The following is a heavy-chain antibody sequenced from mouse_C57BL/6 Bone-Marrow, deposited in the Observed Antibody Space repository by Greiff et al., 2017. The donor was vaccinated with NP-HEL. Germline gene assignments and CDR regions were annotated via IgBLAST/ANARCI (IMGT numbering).Heavy chain of an antibody. Sequence: QVQLQQSGAELVRPGTSVKMSCKASGYTFTNYWIGWVKQRPGHGLEWIGEIYPGGGYTKYNEKVKGKATLTADKSSSTAYMQFSSLPSEDSAIYSCARDSSDYSYWGQGTLVTVSA. CDR2: IYPGGGYT. J-gene: IGHJ3*01. CDR1: GYTFTNYW. D-gene: IGHD3-2*02. CDR3: ARDSSDYSY. V-gene: IGHV1-63*01.